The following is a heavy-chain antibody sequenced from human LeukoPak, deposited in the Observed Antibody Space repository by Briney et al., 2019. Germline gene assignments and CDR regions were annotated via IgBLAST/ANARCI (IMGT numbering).Heavy chain of an antibody. D-gene: IGHD6-19*01. CDR1: GGSFSGYY. CDR3: ASGSVAGTEFDY. Sequence: PSETLSLTCAVYGGSFSGYYWSWIRQPPGKGLEWMGEINHSGSTNYNPSLKSRGTISVDKSKNQFSLMLSSVTAADTAVYYCASGSVAGTEFDYWGQGTLVTVSS. CDR2: INHSGST. J-gene: IGHJ4*02. V-gene: IGHV4-34*01.